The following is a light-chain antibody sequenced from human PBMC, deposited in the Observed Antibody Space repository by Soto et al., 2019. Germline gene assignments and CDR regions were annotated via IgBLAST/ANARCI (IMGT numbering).Light chain of an antibody. CDR1: SSNIGAGYD. CDR2: GNS. V-gene: IGLV1-40*01. CDR3: QSFDSSLRVVV. Sequence: QSVLTQPPSVSGAPGQGVTISCTGSSSNIGAGYDVDWYQQLPGTAPKLLIYGNSNRPSGVPDRFSGSTSKSGTSASLAITGLQAEDEADYYCQSFDSSLRVVVFGGGTKVTVL. J-gene: IGLJ2*01.